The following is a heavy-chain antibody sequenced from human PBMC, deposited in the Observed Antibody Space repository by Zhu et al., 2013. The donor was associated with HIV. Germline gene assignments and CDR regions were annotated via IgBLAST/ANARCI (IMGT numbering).Heavy chain of an antibody. CDR2: MNPNTGGT. V-gene: IGHV1-2*02. CDR3: ARGPVVGVGGDWFDP. J-gene: IGHJ5*02. CDR1: GYIFSQNY. D-gene: IGHD3-10*01. Sequence: QVQLVQSGSEVKKPGASVKVSCRPSGYIFSQNYIYWVRQTSGQGFEWMGWMNPNTGGTKIAQKLRGRTSLTRDTSMTTAYLELRSLTSDDTGVYYCARGPVVGVGGDWFDPWGQGTPVIVSS.